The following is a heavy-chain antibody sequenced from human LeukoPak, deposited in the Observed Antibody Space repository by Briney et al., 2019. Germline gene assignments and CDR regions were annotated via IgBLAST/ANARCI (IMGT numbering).Heavy chain of an antibody. CDR1: GGSITSSSYY. Sequence: PSETLSLTCTVSGGSITSSSYYWGWIRQPPGKGLEWIGTIYYSGSTYYNPSLKSRVTISVDTSKNQFSLKLSSVTAADTAVHYCARGSSAWDYWGQGTLVTVSS. CDR3: ARGSSAWDY. J-gene: IGHJ4*02. D-gene: IGHD6-19*01. V-gene: IGHV4-39*01. CDR2: IYYSGST.